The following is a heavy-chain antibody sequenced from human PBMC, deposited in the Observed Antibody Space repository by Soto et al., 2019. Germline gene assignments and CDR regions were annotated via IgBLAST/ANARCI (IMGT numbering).Heavy chain of an antibody. J-gene: IGHJ5*02. CDR1: SGSISTYY. V-gene: IGHV4-59*01. D-gene: IGHD6-13*01. CDR3: AREPAPGNGGSFDP. CDR2: IYYSGST. Sequence: QVQLQESGPGLVKPSETLSLTCTVSSGSISTYYWSWIRQPPGKGLEWIGYIYYSGSTKYNPSLKSRVTISVDTSKNQLSLKLSSVTAADTAVYYCAREPAPGNGGSFDPWGQGTLVTVSS.